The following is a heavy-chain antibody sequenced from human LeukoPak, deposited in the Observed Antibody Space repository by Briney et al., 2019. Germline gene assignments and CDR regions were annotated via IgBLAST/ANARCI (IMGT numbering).Heavy chain of an antibody. Sequence: PSETLSLTCTVSGGSLTRSPSYNWAWVRQPPGYGLEWIGAIHYNGATYYNPSLETRVTISMDTSKNHFSLILRSVAAADTAVYYCSRLPAVFPNWFDLWGQGALVTVSS. D-gene: IGHD3-16*01. CDR1: GGSLTRSPSYN. CDR2: IHYNGAT. V-gene: IGHV4-39*02. J-gene: IGHJ5*02. CDR3: SRLPAVFPNWFDL.